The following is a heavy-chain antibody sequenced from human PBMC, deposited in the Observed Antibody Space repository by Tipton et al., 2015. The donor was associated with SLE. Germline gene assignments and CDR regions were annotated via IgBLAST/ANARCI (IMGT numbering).Heavy chain of an antibody. CDR2: IWYDGSNK. J-gene: IGHJ6*03. Sequence: SLRLSCAASGFTFSSYSMNWVRQAPGKGLEWVAVIWYDGSNKYYADSVKGRFTISRDNSKNTLYLQMNSLRAEDTAVYYCARDHIRGRSYYDFWSGYSYYYYMDVWGKGTTVTVSS. D-gene: IGHD3-3*01. CDR1: GFTFSSYS. CDR3: ARDHIRGRSYYDFWSGYSYYYYMDV. V-gene: IGHV3-33*08.